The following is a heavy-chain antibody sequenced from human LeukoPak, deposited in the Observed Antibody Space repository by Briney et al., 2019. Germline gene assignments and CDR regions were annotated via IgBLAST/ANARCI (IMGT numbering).Heavy chain of an antibody. CDR3: ARSGGYYYDSSGYYPIGY. Sequence: GGSLRLSCAASGFTFSSYWMSWVRQAPGKGLEWVANIKQDGSEKYYVDSVKGRFTISRDNAKNSLYLQMNSLRAEDTAVYYCARSGGYYYDSSGYYPIGYWGQGTLVTVSS. CDR1: GFTFSSYW. D-gene: IGHD3-22*01. CDR2: IKQDGSEK. V-gene: IGHV3-7*01. J-gene: IGHJ4*02.